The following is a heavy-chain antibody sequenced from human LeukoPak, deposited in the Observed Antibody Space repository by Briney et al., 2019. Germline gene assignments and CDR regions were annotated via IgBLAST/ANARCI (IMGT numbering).Heavy chain of an antibody. CDR3: ARHAGYDYVWGSYPFYY. V-gene: IGHV4-59*08. J-gene: IGHJ4*02. D-gene: IGHD3-16*02. CDR1: GGSISSYY. Sequence: PSETLSLTWTVSGGSISSYYWSWIRQPPGKGLGWIGYIYYSGSTNYNPSLKSRVTISVDTSKNQFSLKLSSVTAADTAVYYCARHAGYDYVWGSYPFYYWGQGTLVTVSS. CDR2: IYYSGST.